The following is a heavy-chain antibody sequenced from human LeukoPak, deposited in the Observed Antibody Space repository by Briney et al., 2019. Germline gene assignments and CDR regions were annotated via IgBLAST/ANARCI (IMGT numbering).Heavy chain of an antibody. D-gene: IGHD3-22*01. CDR3: ARENYYDSSGYYNVDAFDI. Sequence: GGSLRLSCAASGFIVSNNHINWIRQAPGKGLEWVSIIYSGDTTYYSDSVKGRFILSSNNSKNMPFLQMNSLRVEDTAVYYCARENYYDSSGYYNVDAFDIWGQGTLVTVSS. V-gene: IGHV3-66*01. CDR1: GFIVSNNH. J-gene: IGHJ3*02. CDR2: IYSGDTT.